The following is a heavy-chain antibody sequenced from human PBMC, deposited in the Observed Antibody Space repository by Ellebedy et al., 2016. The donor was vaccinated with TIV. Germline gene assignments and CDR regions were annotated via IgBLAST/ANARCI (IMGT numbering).Heavy chain of an antibody. Sequence: MPSETLSLTCTVSGCSISSSIYYWGWIRQPPGKGLEWFGSMYYSGSTYYNPSLKSRVTISVDTSKNQFSLNLNSVTAADTAVYYCARRAVVTMFDYWGQGTLVTVTS. V-gene: IGHV4-39*01. J-gene: IGHJ4*02. D-gene: IGHD2-21*02. CDR1: GCSISSSIYY. CDR3: ARRAVVTMFDY. CDR2: MYYSGST.